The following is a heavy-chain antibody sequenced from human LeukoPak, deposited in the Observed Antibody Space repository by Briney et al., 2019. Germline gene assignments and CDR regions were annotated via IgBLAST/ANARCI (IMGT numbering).Heavy chain of an antibody. J-gene: IGHJ4*02. Sequence: SETLSLTCTVSGGSISSYYWSWIRQPPAKGLEWIGEINHSGSTNYNPSLKSRVTISGDTSKNQFSLKLSSVTAADTAVYYCARGPWPAYSSGWCRRGNYFDYWGQGTLVTVSS. V-gene: IGHV4-34*01. CDR1: GGSISSYY. CDR3: ARGPWPAYSSGWCRRGNYFDY. D-gene: IGHD6-19*01. CDR2: INHSGST.